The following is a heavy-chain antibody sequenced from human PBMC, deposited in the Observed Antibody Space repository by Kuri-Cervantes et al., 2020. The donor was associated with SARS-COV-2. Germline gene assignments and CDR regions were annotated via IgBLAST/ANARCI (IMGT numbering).Heavy chain of an antibody. V-gene: IGHV3-33*08. Sequence: GESLKISCTVSGGSISSTYYWGWVRQAPGKGLEWVAVIWYDGSNKYYADSVKGRFTISRDNSKNTLFLQMSSLRAEDTAVYYCARDHIAYCGDDCLYAAFDLWGQGTMVTVSS. CDR1: GGSISSTYY. D-gene: IGHD2-21*02. CDR2: IWYDGSNK. J-gene: IGHJ3*01. CDR3: ARDHIAYCGDDCLYAAFDL.